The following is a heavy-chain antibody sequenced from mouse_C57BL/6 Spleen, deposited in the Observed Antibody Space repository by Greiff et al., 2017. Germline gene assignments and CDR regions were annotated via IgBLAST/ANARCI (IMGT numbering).Heavy chain of an antibody. J-gene: IGHJ3*01. CDR3: ARDYSTPWFAY. V-gene: IGHV1-4*01. CDR1: GYTFTSYT. Sequence: VKLVESGAELARPGASVKMSCKASGYTFTSYTMHWVKQRPGQGLEWIGYINPSSGYTKYNQKFKDKATLTADKSSSTAYMQLSSLTSEDSAVYYCARDYSTPWFAYWGQGTLVTVSA. D-gene: IGHD2-5*01. CDR2: INPSSGYT.